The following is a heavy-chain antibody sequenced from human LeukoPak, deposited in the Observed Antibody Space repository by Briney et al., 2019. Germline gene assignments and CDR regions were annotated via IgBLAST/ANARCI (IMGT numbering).Heavy chain of an antibody. Sequence: SETLSLTCTVSGDSISRSTHYWAWIRQPPGKGLEWIGSVYYGRSPYYNPSLESRATISVDTSKNHFSLKMSSVTAADTAVYYCARSSGTGTFSYWGQGTLVTVSS. CDR3: ARSSGTGTFSY. CDR1: GDSISRSTHY. V-gene: IGHV4-39*02. J-gene: IGHJ4*02. CDR2: VYYGRSP. D-gene: IGHD6-25*01.